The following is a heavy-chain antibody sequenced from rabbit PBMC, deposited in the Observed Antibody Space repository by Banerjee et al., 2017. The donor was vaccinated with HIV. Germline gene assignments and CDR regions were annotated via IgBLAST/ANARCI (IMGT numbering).Heavy chain of an antibody. D-gene: IGHD1-1*01. V-gene: IGHV1S47*01. CDR1: GFDFSSYG. CDR2: IDPVFGSI. CDR3: AKDLAGVISWSFNL. J-gene: IGHJ4*01. Sequence: QEQLVESGGGLVQPGGSLKLSCKASGFDFSSYGVSWVRQAPGKGLEWIGYIDPVFGSIHYASWVNGRFTISDHNAQNTLYLQLNSLTAADTATYFCAKDLAGVISWSFNLRGPGTLVTVS.